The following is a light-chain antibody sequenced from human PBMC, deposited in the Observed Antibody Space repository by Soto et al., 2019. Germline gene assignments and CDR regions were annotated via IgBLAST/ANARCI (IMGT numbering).Light chain of an antibody. J-gene: IGLJ1*01. CDR2: EVT. CDR1: SSDVGAYNY. V-gene: IGLV2-14*01. Sequence: ALTQPASVSGSPGQSIIISCTGTSSDVGAYNYVSWYQQHTGKAPKLIIYEVTNRPSWVSDRFSGSKSGNTASLSISGLQPKDEATYYCSSYTGSSTLEVFGTGTKVTVL. CDR3: SSYTGSSTLEV.